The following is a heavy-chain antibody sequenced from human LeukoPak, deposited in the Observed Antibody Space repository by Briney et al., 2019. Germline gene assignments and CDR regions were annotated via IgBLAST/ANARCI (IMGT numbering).Heavy chain of an antibody. Sequence: PSETLSLTCTVSGGSIRSSSYYWGWIRQPPGKGLEWIGSTYYSGSTYYNPSLKSRVTISVDTSKNQFSLKLSSVTAADTAVYYCACARAGMVDYWGQGTLVTVSS. D-gene: IGHD1-1*01. V-gene: IGHV4-39*01. CDR3: ACARAGMVDY. CDR1: GGSIRSSSYY. CDR2: TYYSGST. J-gene: IGHJ4*02.